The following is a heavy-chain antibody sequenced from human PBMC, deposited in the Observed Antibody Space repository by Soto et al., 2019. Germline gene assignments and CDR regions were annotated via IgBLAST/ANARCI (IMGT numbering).Heavy chain of an antibody. CDR3: AREGYCINTSCRHYDYYGMDV. J-gene: IGHJ6*02. Sequence: QVQLVQSGAEVKKPGASVKVSCKASGYTFTSYGIRWVRQAPGQGLEWMGWISAYNGNTNYAQKLQGRVTMTTDTSTSTAYMELRSLRSDDTAVYYCAREGYCINTSCRHYDYYGMDVWGQGTTVTVSS. CDR2: ISAYNGNT. V-gene: IGHV1-18*01. D-gene: IGHD2-2*01. CDR1: GYTFTSYG.